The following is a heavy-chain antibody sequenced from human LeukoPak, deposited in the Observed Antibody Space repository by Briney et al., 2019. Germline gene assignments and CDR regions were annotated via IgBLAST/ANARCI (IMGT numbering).Heavy chain of an antibody. CDR3: ARRITISGVGYYMDV. CDR1: GFTFSTYS. J-gene: IGHJ6*03. V-gene: IGHV3-48*01. D-gene: IGHD3-3*01. Sequence: GGSLRLSCAASGFTFSTYSMNWVRQAPGTGLEWVSYISSSSNTIYYADSVKGRFTISRGNAWNSLYLQMNSLRAEDTAVYYCARRITISGVGYYMDVWGKGTTVTVSS. CDR2: ISSSSNTI.